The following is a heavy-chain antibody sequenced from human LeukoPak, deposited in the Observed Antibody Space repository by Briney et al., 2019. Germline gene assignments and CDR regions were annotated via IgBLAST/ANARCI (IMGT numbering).Heavy chain of an antibody. Sequence: PSQTLSLTCTVSGGSISSGSYYWSWIRQPPGKGLEWIGYIYHSGSTYYNPSLKSRVTVSVDRSKNQFSLKLSSVTAADTAVYYCARVSPPLVATPRGWNWFDPWGQGTLVTVSS. J-gene: IGHJ5*02. V-gene: IGHV4-30-2*01. CDR1: GGSISSGSYY. CDR3: ARVSPPLVATPRGWNWFDP. D-gene: IGHD2-15*01. CDR2: IYHSGST.